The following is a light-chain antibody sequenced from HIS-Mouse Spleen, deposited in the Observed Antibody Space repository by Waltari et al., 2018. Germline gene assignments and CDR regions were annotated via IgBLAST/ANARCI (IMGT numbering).Light chain of an antibody. CDR2: EDS. V-gene: IGLV3-10*01. CDR3: YSTDSSGEHRV. Sequence: SYELPQPPSVSVSPGQTARITCSGDALPKKYAYWYQQKSGQAPVLVIYEDSKRPSGIPGRLSGSSSGTMATLTISGAQVEDEADYYCYSTDSSGEHRVFGGGTKLTVL. CDR1: ALPKKY. J-gene: IGLJ2*01.